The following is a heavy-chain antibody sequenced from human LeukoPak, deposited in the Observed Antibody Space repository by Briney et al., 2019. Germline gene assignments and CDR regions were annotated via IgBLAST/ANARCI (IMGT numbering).Heavy chain of an antibody. Sequence: SETLSLTCTVSGGSISSSSYYWGWIRQPPGKGLEWIGSIYYSGSTYYNPSLKSRVTISVDTSKNQFSLKLSSVTAADTAVNYCARHRAPSHYDSSGSFDYWGQGTLVTVSS. CDR2: IYYSGST. CDR1: GGSISSSSYY. V-gene: IGHV4-39*01. J-gene: IGHJ4*02. CDR3: ARHRAPSHYDSSGSFDY. D-gene: IGHD3-22*01.